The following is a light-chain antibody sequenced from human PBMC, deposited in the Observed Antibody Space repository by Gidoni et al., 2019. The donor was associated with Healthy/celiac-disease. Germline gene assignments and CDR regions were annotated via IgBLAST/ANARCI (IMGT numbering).Light chain of an antibody. V-gene: IGKV3-20*01. CDR3: QQYGSSSIT. CDR1: HSVSSTY. Sequence: EIVLTQSPGTLSVSPGDRATLSCRSSHSVSSTYLAWYQQKPGQAPRLLIYGASSRATGIPDRFSGSGSGTDFTLTISRLEPEDFAVYYCQQYGSSSITFGQETRLEIK. CDR2: GAS. J-gene: IGKJ5*01.